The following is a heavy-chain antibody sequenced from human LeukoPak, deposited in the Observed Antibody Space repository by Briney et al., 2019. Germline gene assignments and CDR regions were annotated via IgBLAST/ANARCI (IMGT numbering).Heavy chain of an antibody. V-gene: IGHV3-53*01. CDR1: GFTVSSNC. Sequence: PGGSLRLSCAASGFTVSSNCMGWVRQAPGKGLEWVSVIYSGGSTYYADSVKGRFTISRDNSKNTLYLQMNSLRAEDTAVYYCARLLYSSGWHGFDPWGQGTLVTVSS. CDR3: ARLLYSSGWHGFDP. CDR2: IYSGGST. J-gene: IGHJ5*02. D-gene: IGHD6-19*01.